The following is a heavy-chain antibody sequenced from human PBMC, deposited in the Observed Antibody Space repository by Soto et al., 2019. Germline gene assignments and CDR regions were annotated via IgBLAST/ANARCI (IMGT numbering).Heavy chain of an antibody. CDR2: IYYSGTS. V-gene: IGHV4-39*01. CDR1: GGSISTSAYY. D-gene: IGHD5-12*01. Sequence: SETLSLTCTVSGGSISTSAYYWGWIRRPPGKGLEWIGTIYYSGTSYHNPSLKSRVTISVDTSKNQFSLTLTSVTAADTAVYYCASRVEGLYSGNDRYYFDYWGQGTLVTAPQ. J-gene: IGHJ4*02. CDR3: ASRVEGLYSGNDRYYFDY.